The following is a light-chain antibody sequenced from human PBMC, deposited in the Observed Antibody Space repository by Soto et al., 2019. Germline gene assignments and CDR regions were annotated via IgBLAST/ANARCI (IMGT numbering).Light chain of an antibody. J-gene: IGLJ1*01. CDR3: QSYDSSLSAWDV. CDR2: GNS. CDR1: SSNIGAGYD. V-gene: IGLV1-40*01. Sequence: QSVLTQPPSVSGAPGQRVTISCTGSSSNIGAGYDVHWYQQLPGTAPKLLIYGNSNRPSGVPDRFSGSKSGTSASLAITGLQAKDEADYYCQSYDSSLSAWDVFGTGTKLTVL.